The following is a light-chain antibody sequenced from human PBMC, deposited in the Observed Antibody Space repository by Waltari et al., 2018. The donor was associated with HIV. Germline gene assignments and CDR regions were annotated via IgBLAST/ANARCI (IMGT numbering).Light chain of an antibody. Sequence: QSALTQPASVSGSPGQSITISCTGTSSDIGYFNYVYWYQQHPGRAPKLMIYEVGNRPSGVSNSFAGSNADNTASRTVSGLQPEDEADYYCSSYTSSGTLVFGGGTRLTVL. CDR3: SSYTSSGTLV. CDR2: EVG. J-gene: IGLJ2*01. V-gene: IGLV2-14*01. CDR1: SSDIGYFNY.